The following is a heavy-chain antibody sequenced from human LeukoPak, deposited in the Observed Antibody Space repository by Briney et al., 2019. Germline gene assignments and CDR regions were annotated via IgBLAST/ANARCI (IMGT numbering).Heavy chain of an antibody. CDR1: GFTVSSVY. V-gene: IGHV3-66*01. Sequence: GGSLRLSCAASGFTVSSVYMSWVRQAPGKGLEWVSVIYTGGGTYYADSVKGRFTISRDNAKNTLYLQMSSLRAEDTAVYYCARDKGYSYDYWGQGTLVTVSS. CDR2: IYTGGGT. J-gene: IGHJ4*02. CDR3: ARDKGYSYDY. D-gene: IGHD5-18*01.